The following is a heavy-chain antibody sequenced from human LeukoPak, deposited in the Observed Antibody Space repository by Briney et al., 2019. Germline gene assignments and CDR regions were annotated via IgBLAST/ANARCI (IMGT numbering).Heavy chain of an antibody. J-gene: IGHJ4*02. D-gene: IGHD3-10*01. CDR2: INHSGST. CDR3: ARQPYRSHYYGSGKLFDY. Sequence: SETLSLTCAVYGGSFSGYYWSWIRQPPGKGLEWIGEINHSGSTNYNPSLKSRVTISVDTSKNQFSLKLSSVTAADTAVYYCARQPYRSHYYGSGKLFDYWGQGTLVTVSS. CDR1: GGSFSGYY. V-gene: IGHV4-34*01.